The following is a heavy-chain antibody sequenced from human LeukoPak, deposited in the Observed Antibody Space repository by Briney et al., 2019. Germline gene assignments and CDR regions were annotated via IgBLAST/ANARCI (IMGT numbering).Heavy chain of an antibody. CDR2: IYSGGGT. D-gene: IGHD2-15*01. CDR3: AKDIHILVDY. Sequence: PGGSLRLSCAASGFTVSRNYMSWVRQAPGKGLEWVSVIYSGGGTYYADSVRGRFTISRDNSKNTVYFQMNSLRAEDTAVYYCAKDIHILVDYWGQGTVVTVSS. J-gene: IGHJ4*02. V-gene: IGHV3-66*01. CDR1: GFTVSRNY.